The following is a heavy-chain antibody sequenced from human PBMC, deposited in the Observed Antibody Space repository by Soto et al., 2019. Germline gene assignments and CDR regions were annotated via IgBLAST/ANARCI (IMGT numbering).Heavy chain of an antibody. J-gene: IGHJ5*02. CDR2: FYYSGST. CDR3: ASASSIAPRPLHVWFDP. V-gene: IGHV4-31*03. D-gene: IGHD6-6*01. CDR1: GGSISSGGYY. Sequence: PSETLSLTCTVSGGSISSGGYYWSWIRQHPGKGLEWIGDFYYSGSTYYNPSLKSRVTISVDTSKNQFSLKLTSVTAADPAVYYCASASSIAPRPLHVWFDPWGQGTLVPVSP.